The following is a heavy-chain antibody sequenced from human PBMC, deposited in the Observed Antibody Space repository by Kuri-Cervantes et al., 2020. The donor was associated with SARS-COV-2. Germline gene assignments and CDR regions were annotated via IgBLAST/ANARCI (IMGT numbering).Heavy chain of an antibody. CDR3: ARAYGFLRYIYYMDV. V-gene: IGHV4-34*01. D-gene: IGHD4-17*01. J-gene: IGHJ6*03. Sequence: LSLTCAFYGESFSGYYWNWIRQSPGKGLQWIGEVNHRGSTNYNPSLKSRVTISVDTSSKQFSLNLSSVTAADTAVYYCARAYGFLRYIYYMDVWGRGTTVTVSS. CDR2: VNHRGST. CDR1: GESFSGYY.